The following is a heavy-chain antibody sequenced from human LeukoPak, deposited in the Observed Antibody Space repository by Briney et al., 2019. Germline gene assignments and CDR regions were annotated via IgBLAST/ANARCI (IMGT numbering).Heavy chain of an antibody. D-gene: IGHD7-27*01. CDR1: GFTFSSCW. CDR2: IKQDGSEK. CDR3: ARDPPTRTGS. Sequence: PGGSLRLSCAASGFTFSSCWMSWVRQAPGKGLEWVANIKQDGSEKYYVDSVKGRFTISRDNAKNSLYLQMNSLRAEDTAVYYCARDPPTRTGSWGQGTLVTVSS. J-gene: IGHJ4*02. V-gene: IGHV3-7*01.